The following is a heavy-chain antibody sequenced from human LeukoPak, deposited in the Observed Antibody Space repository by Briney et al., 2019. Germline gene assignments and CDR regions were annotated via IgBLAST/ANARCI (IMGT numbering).Heavy chain of an antibody. Sequence: GGSLRLSCAASGFTFGSYSMNWVRQAPGKGPEWVSSIDFTSRYIYNADSVKGRFTTSRDNAKNSLDLQMNSLKVEDTAVYYCATPAAGPGAEYSPYWGQGTLVIVSS. V-gene: IGHV3-21*01. CDR2: IDFTSRYI. J-gene: IGHJ1*01. D-gene: IGHD6-13*01. CDR3: ATPAAGPGAEYSPY. CDR1: GFTFGSYS.